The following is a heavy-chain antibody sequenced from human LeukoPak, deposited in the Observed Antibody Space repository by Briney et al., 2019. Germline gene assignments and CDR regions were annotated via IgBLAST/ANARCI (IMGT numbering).Heavy chain of an antibody. D-gene: IGHD3-3*01. V-gene: IGHV4-59*01. Sequence: SETLSLTCTVSGGSISSYYWSWTRQPPGKGLEWIGYIYYSGSTNYNPSLKSRVTISVDTSKNQFSLKLSSVTAADTAVYYCARGRPRSGYYPFDYWGQGTLVTVSS. CDR2: IYYSGST. J-gene: IGHJ4*02. CDR3: ARGRPRSGYYPFDY. CDR1: GGSISSYY.